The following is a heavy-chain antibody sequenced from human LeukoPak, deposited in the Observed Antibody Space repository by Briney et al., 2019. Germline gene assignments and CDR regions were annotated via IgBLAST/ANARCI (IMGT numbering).Heavy chain of an antibody. Sequence: PSETLSLTCTVSGGSISSYYWSWIRQPPGKALEWIGYIYYSRRTNYSPFLKSRVTISVNTYKNQFSLKLSSVTAADTAVYYCGRSGRGGKNFDYWGQGTLVTVSS. CDR2: IYYSRRT. J-gene: IGHJ4*02. V-gene: IGHV4-59*08. D-gene: IGHD3-10*01. CDR3: GRSGRGGKNFDY. CDR1: GGSISSYY.